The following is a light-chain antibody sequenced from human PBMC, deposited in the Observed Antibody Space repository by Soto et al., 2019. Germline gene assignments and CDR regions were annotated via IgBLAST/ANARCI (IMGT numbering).Light chain of an antibody. CDR2: EVS. J-gene: IGLJ1*01. CDR1: SRDVGGYNY. V-gene: IGLV2-8*01. CDR3: QSYDSSLSGYV. Sequence: QSVLTQPPSASGSPGQSVTISCTGTSRDVGGYNYVSWYQQFPGKAPKLMIYEVSKRPSGVPDRFSGSKSGNTASLTVSGLQAEDEGDYYCQSYDSSLSGYVFGTGTKLTVL.